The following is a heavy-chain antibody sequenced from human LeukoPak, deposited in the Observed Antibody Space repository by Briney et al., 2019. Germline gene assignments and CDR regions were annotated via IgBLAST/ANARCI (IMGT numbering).Heavy chain of an antibody. V-gene: IGHV3-21*01. CDR1: GFTFSSYS. CDR3: ATCRDGYNYLRY. D-gene: IGHD5-24*01. J-gene: IGHJ4*02. CDR2: ISSSSSYI. Sequence: GGSLRLSCAASGFTFSSYSMNWVRQAPGKGLEWVSSISSSSSYIYYADSVKGRFTISRDNAKNSLYLQMNSLRAEDTAVYYCATCRDGYNYLRYWGQGTLVTVSS.